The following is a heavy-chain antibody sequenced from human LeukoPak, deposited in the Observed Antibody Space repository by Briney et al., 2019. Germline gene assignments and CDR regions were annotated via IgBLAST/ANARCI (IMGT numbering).Heavy chain of an antibody. CDR3: AKEVSIISRGLDY. Sequence: PGRSLRLSCAASGFTFSSYAMHWVRQAPGKGLEWVAVISFDGSNEYYADSVKGRVTISRDNSKNTLYLQMNSLRAEDTAVYYCAKEVSIISRGLDYWGQGILVTVSS. CDR1: GFTFSSYA. V-gene: IGHV3-30*04. D-gene: IGHD2-21*01. CDR2: ISFDGSNE. J-gene: IGHJ4*02.